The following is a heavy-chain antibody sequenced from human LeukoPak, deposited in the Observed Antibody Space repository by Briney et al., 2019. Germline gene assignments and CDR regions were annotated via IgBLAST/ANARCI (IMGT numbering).Heavy chain of an antibody. CDR3: ARNCYFNDH. J-gene: IGHJ4*02. V-gene: IGHV5-51*01. Sequence: GVSLKISCKSSGYSFTSYWIAWVRPMPGKGLEWMGIIYPGDSDTTYSPSFQGQVTISADKSISTAYLQWSSLKASDTAIYYCARNCYFNDHWGQGTLVTVSS. CDR1: GYSFTSYW. D-gene: IGHD2-15*01. CDR2: IYPGDSDT.